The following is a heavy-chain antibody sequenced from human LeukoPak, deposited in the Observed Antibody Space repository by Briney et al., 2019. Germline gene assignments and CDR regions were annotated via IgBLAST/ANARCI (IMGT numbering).Heavy chain of an antibody. CDR2: IYYSGST. CDR3: ARGGGSYYDY. V-gene: IGHV4-39*07. Sequence: PSETLSLTCTVSGGSISSYYWGWIRQPPGKGLEWIGSIYYSGSTYYNPSLKSRVTISVDTSKNQFSLKLSSVTAADTAVYYCARGGGSYYDYWGQGTLVTVSS. CDR1: GGSISSYY. J-gene: IGHJ4*02. D-gene: IGHD1-26*01.